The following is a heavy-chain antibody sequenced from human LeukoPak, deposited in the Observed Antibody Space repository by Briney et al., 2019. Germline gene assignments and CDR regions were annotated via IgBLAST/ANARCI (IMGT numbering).Heavy chain of an antibody. D-gene: IGHD3-22*01. CDR3: AKEERYYDSSGSHEYYFDY. V-gene: IGHV3-30*18. CDR1: GFTFSSYG. J-gene: IGHJ4*02. CDR2: ISYDGSNK. Sequence: GGSLRLSCAASGFTFSSYGMHWVRQAPGKGLEWVAVISYDGSNKYYADSVKGRFTISRDNSKNTLYLQMNSLRAEDTAVYYCAKEERYYDSSGSHEYYFDYWGQGTLVTVSS.